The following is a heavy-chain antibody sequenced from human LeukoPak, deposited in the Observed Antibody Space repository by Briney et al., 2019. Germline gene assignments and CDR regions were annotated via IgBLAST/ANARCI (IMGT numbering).Heavy chain of an antibody. V-gene: IGHV4-59*01. CDR1: GGSISSYY. Sequence: SETLSLTCTVSGGSISSYYWSWIRQPPREGLEWIGYIYYSGSTNYNPSLKSRVTISVDTSKNQFSLKLSSVTAADTAVYYCARSTIRYYGMDVWGQGTTVTVSS. D-gene: IGHD3-3*01. J-gene: IGHJ6*02. CDR3: ARSTIRYYGMDV. CDR2: IYYSGST.